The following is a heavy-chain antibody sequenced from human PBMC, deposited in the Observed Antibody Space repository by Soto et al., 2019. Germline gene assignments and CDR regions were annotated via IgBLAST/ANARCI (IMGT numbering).Heavy chain of an antibody. Sequence: ASVKVSCKTSGYTFTRYGISWVRQAPGQGLEWMGWISGYDGRTNFAQKVQDRVTMTTDTSTRTVYMELRGLSSDDTAVYYCAIGGYYDNSWGKLSHYGLDVWGQGTSVTVSS. CDR3: AIGGYYDNSWGKLSHYGLDV. J-gene: IGHJ6*02. V-gene: IGHV1-18*01. CDR1: GYTFTRYG. D-gene: IGHD3-16*01. CDR2: ISGYDGRT.